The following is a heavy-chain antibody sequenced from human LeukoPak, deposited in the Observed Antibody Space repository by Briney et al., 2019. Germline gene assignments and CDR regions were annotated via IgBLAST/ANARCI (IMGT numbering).Heavy chain of an antibody. CDR2: ISAYNGNT. J-gene: IGHJ3*02. V-gene: IGHV1-18*01. CDR3: ARNLWFGESSDAFDM. D-gene: IGHD3-10*01. CDR1: GYTFTSYG. Sequence: ASVKVSCKASGYTFTSYGISWVRQAPGQGLEWMGWISAYNGNTNYAQKLQGRVTMTTDTSTSTAYMELRSLRSDDTAVYYCARNLWFGESSDAFDMWGQGTMVTVSS.